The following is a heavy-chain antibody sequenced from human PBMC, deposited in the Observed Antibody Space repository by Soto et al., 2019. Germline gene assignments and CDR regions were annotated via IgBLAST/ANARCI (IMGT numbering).Heavy chain of an antibody. CDR1: GFTFSSYA. D-gene: IGHD3-10*01. CDR3: AQDYGAGSYSPSQFDY. V-gene: IGHV3-23*01. Sequence: EVQLLESGGGLVQPGGSLRLSCAASGFTFSSYAMSWVRQAPGKGLDWVSAISCSGGSTYYADSVKGRFTISRDNSKNTLYLQMSSLRAEDTAVYYCAQDYGAGSYSPSQFDYWGQGTLVTVSS. J-gene: IGHJ4*02. CDR2: ISCSGGST.